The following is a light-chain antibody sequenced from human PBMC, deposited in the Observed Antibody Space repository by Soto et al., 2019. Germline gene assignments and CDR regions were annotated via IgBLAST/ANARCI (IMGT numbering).Light chain of an antibody. J-gene: IGKJ1*01. CDR1: QSVSSD. Sequence: EIVMTQSPATLSVSPGERATLSCRTSQSVSSDLAWYQQKPGQAPSLLIYGASTRASGIPAKFSGSGSGTQFTLTIRSRQSEDFAVYYCQQYNDWPRTFGQGTKVEIK. CDR2: GAS. V-gene: IGKV3-15*01. CDR3: QQYNDWPRT.